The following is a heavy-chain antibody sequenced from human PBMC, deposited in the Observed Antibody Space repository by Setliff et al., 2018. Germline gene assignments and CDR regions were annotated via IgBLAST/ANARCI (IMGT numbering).Heavy chain of an antibody. Sequence: ASVKVSCKASGNTFTGYYIHWLRQAPGQGLEWMGCINPNSGDTTFAQKFQGRVTITRDTSNSTDYMDLSRLTSDDTAVYYCTCLVEFPLEKGFPYDHKDHWGQGTLVTVSS. D-gene: IGHD3-10*01. CDR2: INPNSGDT. CDR1: GNTFTGYY. CDR3: TCLVEFPLEKGFPYDHKDH. J-gene: IGHJ4*02. V-gene: IGHV1-2*02.